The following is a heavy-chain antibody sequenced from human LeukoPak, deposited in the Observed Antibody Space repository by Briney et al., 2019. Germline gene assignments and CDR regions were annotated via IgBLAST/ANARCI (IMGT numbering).Heavy chain of an antibody. V-gene: IGHV4-39*01. Sequence: SETLSLTCTVSGGSIRSSDYYWAWIRQPPGRGLEWIVTIDYSGSTFYKPPLKIRLTVPADTTRNQFYIKLSSVTAADTAVYYCARASGVLPSFEGASWFDIWGQGSLVTVSS. D-gene: IGHD2-8*02. CDR3: ARASGVLPSFEGASWFDI. J-gene: IGHJ5*01. CDR2: IDYSGST. CDR1: GGSIRSSDYY.